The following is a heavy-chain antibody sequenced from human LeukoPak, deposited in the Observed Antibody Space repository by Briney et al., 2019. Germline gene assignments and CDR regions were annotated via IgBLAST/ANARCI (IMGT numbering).Heavy chain of an antibody. Sequence: PGGSLRLSCAASGFTFSSYSMHWVRQAPGKGLEWVAVISYDGSHKYYADSVKGRFTISRDNAKNSLYLQMNSLRAEDTAVYYCARDHHRRLYDSQARNTFDIWGQGTMVTVSS. CDR1: GFTFSSYS. D-gene: IGHD3-22*01. V-gene: IGHV3-30*04. J-gene: IGHJ3*02. CDR2: ISYDGSHK. CDR3: ARDHHRRLYDSQARNTFDI.